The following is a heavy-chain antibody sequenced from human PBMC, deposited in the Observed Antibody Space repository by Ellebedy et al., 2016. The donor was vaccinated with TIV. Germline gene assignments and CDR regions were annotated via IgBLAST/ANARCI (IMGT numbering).Heavy chain of an antibody. V-gene: IGHV1-69*13. CDR2: IIPAVGTA. CDR3: ARGGVVVPAANFHYYYYMDV. CDR1: GDTFSSYA. D-gene: IGHD2-2*01. J-gene: IGHJ6*03. Sequence: SVKVSCXASGDTFSSYAITWIRQAPGQGLDWMGAIIPAVGTANYPQKFQGRVTITADESTSIAYMELSSLRSEDTGVYYCARGGVVVPAANFHYYYYMDVWGKGTTVTVSS.